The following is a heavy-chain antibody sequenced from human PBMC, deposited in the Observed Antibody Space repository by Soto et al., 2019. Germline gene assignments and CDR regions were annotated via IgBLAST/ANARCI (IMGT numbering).Heavy chain of an antibody. V-gene: IGHV3-74*03. J-gene: IGHJ4*02. CDR3: TRGPRVDSAGTGAH. D-gene: IGHD6-13*01. CDR1: GFSFSTYW. CDR2: ISGDGNTT. Sequence: DVQLVESGGGLAQPGGSLRLSCTASGFSFSTYWMHWVRQVPGKGPVWVSRISGDGNTTTYAESVKGRFTISRDNANNILYLEMNTLRAEDTAVYHCTRGPRVDSAGTGAHWGQGTLVTVSS.